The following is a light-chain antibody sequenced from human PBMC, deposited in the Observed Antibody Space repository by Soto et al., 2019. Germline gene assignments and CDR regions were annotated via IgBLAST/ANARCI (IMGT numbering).Light chain of an antibody. CDR3: QQYYSYPLT. J-gene: IGKJ4*01. CDR2: AAS. CDR1: QGISSY. Sequence: AILMTQYPSSLSASTGDRVTITCRASQGISSYLAWYQQKPGKAPKLLIYAASTLQSGVPSRFRGSGYGTDFTITISCMQSEDFATYYCQQYYSYPLTFGGGTQVDIK. V-gene: IGKV1-8*01.